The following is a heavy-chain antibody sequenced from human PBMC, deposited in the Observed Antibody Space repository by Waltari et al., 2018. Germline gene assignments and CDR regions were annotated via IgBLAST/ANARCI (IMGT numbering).Heavy chain of an antibody. D-gene: IGHD3-10*01. J-gene: IGHJ4*02. V-gene: IGHV4-39*01. CDR3: ARQGGSGRSFDY. Sequence: QLQLQESGPGLVKPSETLSLNCTVPGGSISSGRYNWGWLRPPPGKGLEWIGIFSYSGSTYYNPSLKSRVTISVDTSKNQFSLKLSSVTAADTAVYYCARQGGSGRSFDYWGQGTLVTVSS. CDR1: GGSISSGRYN. CDR2: FSYSGST.